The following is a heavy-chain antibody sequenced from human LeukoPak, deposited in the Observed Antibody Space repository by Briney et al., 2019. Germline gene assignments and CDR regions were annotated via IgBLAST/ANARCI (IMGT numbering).Heavy chain of an antibody. CDR2: IYYTGTP. V-gene: IGHV4-59*01. CDR1: GGSISSYY. J-gene: IGHJ3*02. D-gene: IGHD2/OR15-2a*01. Sequence: SETLSLTCTVSGGSISSYYGSWIRQSPGKGLEWIANIYYTGTPCYNPSLQSRVTISVDMSKNQFSLKLSTVTAADTAVYYCARVKATVTSFDIWGQGTMVTVSS. CDR3: ARVKATVTSFDI.